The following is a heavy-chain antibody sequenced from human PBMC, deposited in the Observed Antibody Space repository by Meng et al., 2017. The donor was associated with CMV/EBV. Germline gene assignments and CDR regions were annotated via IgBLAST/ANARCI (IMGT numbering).Heavy chain of an antibody. Sequence: GGSLRLSCAASGFTSRTYNMNWVRQAPGRGLEWVSSITSNSDYVRYAGSVKGRFTISRDNVKNALYLQLNNVRAEDTAVYYCASWIDDSSGHFDYWGQGTLVTVSS. CDR1: GFTSRTYN. V-gene: IGHV3-21*01. CDR2: ITSNSDYV. CDR3: ASWIDDSSGHFDY. D-gene: IGHD3-22*01. J-gene: IGHJ4*02.